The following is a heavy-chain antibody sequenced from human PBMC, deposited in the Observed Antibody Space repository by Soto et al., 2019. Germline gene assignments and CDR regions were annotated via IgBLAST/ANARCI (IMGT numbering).Heavy chain of an antibody. V-gene: IGHV4-30-4*01. D-gene: IGHD2-2*01. Sequence: SETLSLTCTVSGGSISSGDYYWSWFRQQPGKGLEWIGYIYYSGSTYYNPSLKSRVTISVDTSKNQFSLKLSSVTAADTAVYYCAIIPSAPYDFDYWGQGTLVTVSS. CDR3: AIIPSAPYDFDY. CDR1: GGSISSGDYY. J-gene: IGHJ4*02. CDR2: IYYSGST.